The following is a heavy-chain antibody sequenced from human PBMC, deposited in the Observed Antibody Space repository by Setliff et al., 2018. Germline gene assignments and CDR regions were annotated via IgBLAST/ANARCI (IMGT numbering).Heavy chain of an antibody. Sequence: ASVKVSCKASGGTFKSDGFNWVRQAPGQGLEWMGRIIPVFRTATYAPKFQGRVTITADESTSTAYMEVSSLRSEDTAVFYCAGDTRDRYDTSGHYLSLDSWGQGTLVTVSS. CDR1: GGTFKSDG. CDR2: IIPVFRTA. CDR3: AGDTRDRYDTSGHYLSLDS. D-gene: IGHD3-22*01. J-gene: IGHJ4*02. V-gene: IGHV1-69*13.